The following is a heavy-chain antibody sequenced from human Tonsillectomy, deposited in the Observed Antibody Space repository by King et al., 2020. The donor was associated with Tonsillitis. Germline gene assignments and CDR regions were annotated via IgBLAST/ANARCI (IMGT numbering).Heavy chain of an antibody. Sequence: VQLQQWGAGLLKPSETLSLTCAVYGGSFSDYYWSWIRQPPGKGLEWIGEINHSGSTNYNPSLKSRVTISVDTSKNQFSLKLSSVTAADTAVYYCARGHPPYDSSGYSVLYAFDIWGQGTMVTVSS. D-gene: IGHD3-22*01. CDR1: GGSFSDYY. V-gene: IGHV4-34*01. CDR3: ARGHPPYDSSGYSVLYAFDI. J-gene: IGHJ3*02. CDR2: INHSGST.